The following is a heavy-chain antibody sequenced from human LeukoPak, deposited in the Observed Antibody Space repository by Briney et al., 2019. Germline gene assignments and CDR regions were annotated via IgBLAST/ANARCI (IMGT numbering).Heavy chain of an antibody. D-gene: IGHD2-2*01. CDR3: ARDHLLDCSSTSCEDYYGMDV. CDR2: ISAYNGNT. J-gene: IGHJ6*02. CDR1: GYTFTSYG. Sequence: ASVKVSCKASGYTFTSYGISWVRQAPGQGLEWMGWISAYNGNTNYAQKLQDRVTMTTDTSTSTAYMELRSLRSDDTAVYYCARDHLLDCSSTSCEDYYGMDVWGQGTTVTVSS. V-gene: IGHV1-18*01.